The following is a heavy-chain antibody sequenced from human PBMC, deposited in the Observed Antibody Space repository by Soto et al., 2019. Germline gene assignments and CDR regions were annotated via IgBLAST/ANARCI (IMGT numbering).Heavy chain of an antibody. Sequence: GGSLRLSCAASGISTSSYWMGWVRQAPGRGLEWVASIKKDGSEKYYMDSLKGRFTISRDNALNSLYLQMNSLRAEDTAVYFCVTGYHSDYWGQGTLVTVSS. J-gene: IGHJ4*02. D-gene: IGHD5-18*01. CDR2: IKKDGSEK. CDR1: GISTSSYW. CDR3: VTGYHSDY. V-gene: IGHV3-7*03.